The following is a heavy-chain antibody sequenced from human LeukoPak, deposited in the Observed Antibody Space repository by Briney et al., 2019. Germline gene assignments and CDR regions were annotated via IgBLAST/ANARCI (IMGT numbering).Heavy chain of an antibody. D-gene: IGHD1-26*01. J-gene: IGHJ4*02. CDR3: ARDYLVGAPLDS. CDR2: INHSGST. Sequence: PSETLSLTCAVYGGSFSGYYWSWIRQPPGKGLEWIGEINHSGSTNYNPSLKSRVTISIDKTKNEFSLRLRSVTAADTAVYYCARDYLVGAPLDSWGQGTLVTVSP. V-gene: IGHV4-34*01. CDR1: GGSFSGYY.